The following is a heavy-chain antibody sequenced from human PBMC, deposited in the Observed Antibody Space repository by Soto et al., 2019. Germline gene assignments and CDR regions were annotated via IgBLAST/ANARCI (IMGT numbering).Heavy chain of an antibody. CDR2: IIPIFGTA. D-gene: IGHD2-15*01. CDR1: GGTFSSYA. CDR3: ASRQHGDIVVVVAATGGYYYYGMDV. Sequence: SVKVSCKASGGTFSSYAISWVRQAPGQGLEWMGGIIPIFGTANYAQKFQGRVTITADKSTSTAYMELSSLRSEDTAVYYCASRQHGDIVVVVAATGGYYYYGMDVWGQGTKVTVSS. V-gene: IGHV1-69*06. J-gene: IGHJ6*02.